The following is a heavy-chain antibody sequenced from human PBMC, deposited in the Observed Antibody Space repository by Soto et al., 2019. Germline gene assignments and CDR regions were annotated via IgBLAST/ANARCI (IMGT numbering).Heavy chain of an antibody. CDR2: ISGRGDKT. Sequence: GGSLRLSCAASGFTFSNYAMHWVRQAPGKGLEWVSGISGRGDKTYFGDSVRGRFTISRDNSNNTVYLQMNSLRAEDTALYYCAKDIGGYLVGPLDSWGQGTLVTVSS. V-gene: IGHV3-23*01. CDR3: AKDIGGYLVGPLDS. J-gene: IGHJ4*02. CDR1: GFTFSNYA. D-gene: IGHD2-21*01.